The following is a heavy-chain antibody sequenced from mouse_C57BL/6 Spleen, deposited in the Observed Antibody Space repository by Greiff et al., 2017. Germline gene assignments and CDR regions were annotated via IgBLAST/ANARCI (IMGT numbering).Heavy chain of an antibody. CDR3: ARGGGYYYGSSYDWYFDV. CDR2: IHPNSGST. CDR1: GYTFTSYW. Sequence: QVQLQQPGAELVKPGASVKLSCKASGYTFTSYWMHWVKQRPGQGLEWIGMIHPNSGSTNYNEKFKSKATLTVDKSSSTAYMQLSSLTSEDSAVYYCARGGGYYYGSSYDWYFDVWGTGTTVTVSS. D-gene: IGHD1-1*01. V-gene: IGHV1-64*01. J-gene: IGHJ1*03.